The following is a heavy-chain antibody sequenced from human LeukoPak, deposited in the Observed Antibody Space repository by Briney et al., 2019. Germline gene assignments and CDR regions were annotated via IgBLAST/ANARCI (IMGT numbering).Heavy chain of an antibody. J-gene: IGHJ6*04. CDR1: GGSISSGDYY. Sequence: SETLSLTCTVSGGSISSGDYYWSWTRQPPGKGLEWIGYIYYSGSTNYNPSLKSRVTMSVDTSKNQFSLKLSSVTAADTAVYYCARDCSSTSCHLDVWGKGTTVTVSS. V-gene: IGHV4-61*08. D-gene: IGHD2-2*01. CDR3: ARDCSSTSCHLDV. CDR2: IYYSGST.